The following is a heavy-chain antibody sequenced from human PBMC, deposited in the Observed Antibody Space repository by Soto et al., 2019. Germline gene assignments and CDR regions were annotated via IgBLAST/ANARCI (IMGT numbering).Heavy chain of an antibody. Sequence: EVQLVESGGGLVQPGGSLRLSCAASGFTVSSNYMSWVRQAPGKGLEWVSVIYSGGSTYYADSVKGRFTISRDNSKNTLDLQMNSLRAEDTAVYYCARGLYSGGHYFDYWGQVTLVTVSS. J-gene: IGHJ4*02. D-gene: IGHD5-12*01. V-gene: IGHV3-66*01. CDR1: GFTVSSNY. CDR2: IYSGGST. CDR3: ARGLYSGGHYFDY.